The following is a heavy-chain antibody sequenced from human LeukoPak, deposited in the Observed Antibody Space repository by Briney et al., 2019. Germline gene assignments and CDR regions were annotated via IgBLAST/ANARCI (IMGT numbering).Heavy chain of an antibody. J-gene: IGHJ4*02. Sequence: GGSLRLSCAASGFTFSTYWMTWVRQAPGKGLEWVASLNEDGSEKYYVDSVKGRFTVSRDNAQKSLYLEMKSLSAKDTAVYYCARAVTSTEGYWGQGTLVTVSS. CDR3: ARAVTSTEGY. CDR2: LNEDGSEK. V-gene: IGHV3-7*03. CDR1: GFTFSTYW.